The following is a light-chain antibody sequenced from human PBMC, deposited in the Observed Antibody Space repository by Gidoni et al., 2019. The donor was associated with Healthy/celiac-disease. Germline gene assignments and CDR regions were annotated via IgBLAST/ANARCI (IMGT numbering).Light chain of an antibody. Sequence: EIVLTQSPATLSLSPGGRATLSCRASQSVSSYLAWYQQKPGQAPRLLIYDASNRATGIPARFSGSGSGTDFTLTISSLEPEDFAVYYCQQRSNWHRSFGGXTKVEIK. CDR2: DAS. CDR3: QQRSNWHRS. CDR1: QSVSSY. J-gene: IGKJ4*01. V-gene: IGKV3-11*01.